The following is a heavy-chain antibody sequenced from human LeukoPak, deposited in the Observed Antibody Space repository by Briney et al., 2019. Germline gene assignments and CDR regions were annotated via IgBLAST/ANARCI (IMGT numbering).Heavy chain of an antibody. V-gene: IGHV4-59*01. D-gene: IGHD5-24*01. CDR2: IHNIENI. CDR1: GGSISTYY. Sequence: SETLSLTCAVSGGSISTYYWSWIRQAPGKRLEWIGNIHNIENINYNPSFKSRVTISLDTSKNQFSLKMTSVTAADTAVYYCATDRGEDGSRHNWGQGALVTVSS. CDR3: ATDRGEDGSRHN. J-gene: IGHJ4*02.